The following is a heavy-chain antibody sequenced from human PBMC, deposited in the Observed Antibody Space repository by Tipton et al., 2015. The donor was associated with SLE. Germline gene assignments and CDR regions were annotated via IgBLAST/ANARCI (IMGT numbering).Heavy chain of an antibody. D-gene: IGHD6-13*01. J-gene: IGHJ6*03. CDR1: GGSITTYY. Sequence: TLSLTCAVSGGSITTYYWSWIRQSPGKGLEWIGYISYTGSTSYNPSLESRLTMSVDTSTSQFSLRLTPVTAADTAVYYCARDFRAVAGRFFYYYMDVWGKGTTVTV. V-gene: IGHV4-59*01. CDR3: ARDFRAVAGRFFYYYMDV. CDR2: ISYTGST.